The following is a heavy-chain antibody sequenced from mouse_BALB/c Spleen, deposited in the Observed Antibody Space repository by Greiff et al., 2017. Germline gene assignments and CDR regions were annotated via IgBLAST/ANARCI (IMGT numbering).Heavy chain of an antibody. CDR2: INPSNGGT. CDR3: TESGYAYEKGYAMDY. D-gene: IGHD2-2*01. Sequence: VQLQQSGGGLVKPGASVKLSCEASGYTFTSYYMYWVKQTPGQGLEWIGEINPSNGGTNFNEKFKSKATLTVDKSSSTACMQLNSLTSVGSAVYDWTESGYAYEKGYAMDYWGQGTSVTVSS. J-gene: IGHJ4*01. V-gene: IGHV1S81*02. CDR1: GYTFTSYY.